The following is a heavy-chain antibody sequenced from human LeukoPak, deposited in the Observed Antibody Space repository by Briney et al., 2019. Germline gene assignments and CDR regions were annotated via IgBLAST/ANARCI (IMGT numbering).Heavy chain of an antibody. J-gene: IGHJ4*02. CDR1: GFTFSDHY. CDR2: ISDSGTTI. D-gene: IGHD3-9*01. Sequence: GGSLRLSCAVSGFTFSDHYMRWIRQAPGRGLEWISYISDSGTTIDYADSVKGRFTISRDNAKNSLYLQMKSLRAEDTAVYYCARDGSLTGYLGWGQGTLVTVSS. CDR3: ARDGSLTGYLG. V-gene: IGHV3-11*01.